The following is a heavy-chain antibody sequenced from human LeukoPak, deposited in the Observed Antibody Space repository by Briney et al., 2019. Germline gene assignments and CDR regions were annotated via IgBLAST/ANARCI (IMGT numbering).Heavy chain of an antibody. J-gene: IGHJ6*03. CDR1: GGTFSSYA. CDR3: ASSRLRYCSSTSCYYYYYMDV. D-gene: IGHD2-2*01. CDR2: IIPIFGTA. Sequence: SVKVSCQASGGTFSSYAISWVRQAPGQGLEWMGGIIPIFGTANYAQKFQGRVTITADESTSTAYMELSSLRSEDTAVYYCASSRLRYCSSTSCYYYYYMDVWGKGTTVTVSS. V-gene: IGHV1-69*13.